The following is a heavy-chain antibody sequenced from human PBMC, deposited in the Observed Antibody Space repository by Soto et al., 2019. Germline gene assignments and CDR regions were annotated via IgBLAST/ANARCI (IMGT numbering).Heavy chain of an antibody. D-gene: IGHD3-16*02. V-gene: IGHV3-48*01. J-gene: IGHJ4*02. CDR3: ARDHDYIWRSYRSPFDY. CDR2: ISSSSSTI. Sequence: GGSLRLSCAASGFTFSSYSMNWVRQAPGKGLEWVSYISSSSSTIYYADSVKGRFTISRDNAKNSLYLQMNSLRAEDTAVYYCARDHDYIWRSYRSPFDYSGQATLVTVSS. CDR1: GFTFSSYS.